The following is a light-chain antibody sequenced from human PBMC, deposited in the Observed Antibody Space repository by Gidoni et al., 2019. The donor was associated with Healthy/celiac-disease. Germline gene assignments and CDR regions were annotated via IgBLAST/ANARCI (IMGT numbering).Light chain of an antibody. Sequence: DIQITQSPSSLSASVGDRVTITCRASQSISSYLNWYQQKPGKAPKLLIYAASSLQSGVPSRFSGSGSGTDFTLTISSLQPEDFATYYCQQSYSTPHVTFGQGTKVEIK. CDR3: QQSYSTPHVT. J-gene: IGKJ1*01. CDR1: QSISSY. CDR2: AAS. V-gene: IGKV1-39*01.